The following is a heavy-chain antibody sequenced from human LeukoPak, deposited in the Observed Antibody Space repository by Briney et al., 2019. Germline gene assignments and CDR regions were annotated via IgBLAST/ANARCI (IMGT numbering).Heavy chain of an antibody. CDR1: GYTFTSYD. CDR2: MNPNSGNT. CDR3: ARDDLGGYCSSTSCYEGDY. D-gene: IGHD2-2*01. Sequence: ASVKVSCKASGYTFTSYDINWVRQATGQGLEWMGWMNPNSGNTGYAQKFQGRVTMTRNTSISTAYMELSSLRSEDTAVYYCARDDLGGYCSSTSCYEGDYWGQGTLVTVSS. J-gene: IGHJ4*02. V-gene: IGHV1-8*01.